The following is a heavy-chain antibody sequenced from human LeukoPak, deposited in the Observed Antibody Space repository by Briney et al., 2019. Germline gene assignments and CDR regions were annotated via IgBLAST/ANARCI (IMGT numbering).Heavy chain of an antibody. V-gene: IGHV4-59*07. CDR1: GDSISRYY. Sequence: SDTLSLTCTVSGDSISRYYWSWIRQPPGKGLEWIAYIYYSGSTTYTPSLKSRVSISVDTTKNQFSLKVSSVTPADTAVFYCSRGHAAAEVYWGQGTLVTVSS. CDR3: SRGHAAAEVY. CDR2: IYYSGST. D-gene: IGHD6-13*01. J-gene: IGHJ4*02.